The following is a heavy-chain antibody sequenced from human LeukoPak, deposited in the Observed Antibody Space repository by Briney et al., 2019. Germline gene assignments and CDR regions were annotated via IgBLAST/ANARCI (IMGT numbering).Heavy chain of an antibody. V-gene: IGHV3-30-3*01. CDR3: ARGSSGWRGAFDI. CDR1: GFTFSSYA. J-gene: IGHJ3*02. CDR2: ISYDGSNK. D-gene: IGHD6-19*01. Sequence: GRSLRLSCAASGFTFSSYAMHWVRQAPGKGLEWVAVISYDGSNKYYADSVKGRFTISRDNSKNTLYLQMNSLRAEDTAVYYRARGSSGWRGAFDIWGQGTMVTVSS.